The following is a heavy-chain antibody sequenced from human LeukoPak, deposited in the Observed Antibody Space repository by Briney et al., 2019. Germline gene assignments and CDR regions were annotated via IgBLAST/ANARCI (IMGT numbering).Heavy chain of an antibody. CDR2: ISGSGGST. D-gene: IGHD3-9*01. CDR1: GFTFSSYG. J-gene: IGHJ4*02. Sequence: PGGSLRLSCAASGFTFSSYGMSWVRQAPGKGLEWVSAISGSGGSTYYADSVKGRFTISRDNSKNTLYLQMNSLRAEDTAVYYCAKDGTSDILTGYYFVDYWGQGTLVTVSS. CDR3: AKDGTSDILTGYYFVDY. V-gene: IGHV3-23*01.